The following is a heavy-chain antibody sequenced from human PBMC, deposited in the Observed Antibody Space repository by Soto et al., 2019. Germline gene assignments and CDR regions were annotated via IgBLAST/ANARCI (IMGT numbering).Heavy chain of an antibody. CDR2: IYATGTT. CDR3: VRDGTKTLRDWFDP. J-gene: IGHJ5*02. Sequence: KTSETLSLTCTVSGASISGFYWSWIRKSAGKGLEWIGRIYATGTTDYNPSLKSGVMMSVDTSKKQFSLKLRSVTAADTAVYYCVRDGTKTLRDWFDPWGQGISVTVSS. V-gene: IGHV4-4*07. CDR1: GASISGFY. D-gene: IGHD1-1*01.